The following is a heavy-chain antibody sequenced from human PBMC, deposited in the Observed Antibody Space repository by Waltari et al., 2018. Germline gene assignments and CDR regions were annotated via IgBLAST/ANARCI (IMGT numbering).Heavy chain of an antibody. Sequence: EVQLVESGGGLVQPGGSLSLSCAASGFTFSSYEMNWVRQAPGKGLGWVSYISSSGSTIYYADSLKGRFTISRDNAKNSLYLQMNSLRAEDTAVYYCARDRIAAAGADPVTYDYWGQGTLVTVSS. D-gene: IGHD6-13*01. CDR3: ARDRIAAAGADPVTYDY. CDR1: GFTFSSYE. V-gene: IGHV3-48*03. J-gene: IGHJ4*02. CDR2: ISSSGSTI.